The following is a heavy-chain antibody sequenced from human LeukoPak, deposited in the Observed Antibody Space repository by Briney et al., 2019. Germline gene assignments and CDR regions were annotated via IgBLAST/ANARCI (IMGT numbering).Heavy chain of an antibody. D-gene: IGHD5-18*01. J-gene: IGHJ4*02. V-gene: IGHV4-34*01. CDR3: ARVRTWIQLWFVDY. Sequence: PSETLSLTRAVYGGSFSGYYWSWIRQPPGKGPEWIGEINHSGSTNYNPSLKSRVTISVDTSKNQFSLKLSSVTAADTAVYYCARVRTWIQLWFVDYWGQGTLVTVSS. CDR1: GGSFSGYY. CDR2: INHSGST.